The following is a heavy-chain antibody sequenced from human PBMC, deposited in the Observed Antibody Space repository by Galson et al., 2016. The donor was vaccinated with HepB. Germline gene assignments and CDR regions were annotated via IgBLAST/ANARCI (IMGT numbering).Heavy chain of an antibody. Sequence: LRLSCAASGSTFSNFWMHWVRQAPGKGLVWVSRINEDGSTTSYADSVKGRFTISRDNAQNTLFLQMNSLRAEDTGVYYCARDLAGAFDYWGQGTLVTVSS. J-gene: IGHJ4*02. CDR1: GSTFSNFW. D-gene: IGHD1-26*01. CDR2: INEDGSTT. V-gene: IGHV3-74*01. CDR3: ARDLAGAFDY.